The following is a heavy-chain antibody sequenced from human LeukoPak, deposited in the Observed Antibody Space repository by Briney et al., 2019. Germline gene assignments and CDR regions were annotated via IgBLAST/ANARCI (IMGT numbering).Heavy chain of an antibody. J-gene: IGHJ4*02. D-gene: IGHD1-26*01. Sequence: SQTLSLTCAISGDSVSSNSAAWNWIRQSPSRGLEWLGRTNYRSKWYNDYAVSVTSRITINTDTSKNQISLQLNSVTPEDTAVYYCVRDVGSLFDFWGQGTLVIVSS. CDR3: VRDVGSLFDF. CDR2: TNYRSKWYN. V-gene: IGHV6-1*01. CDR1: GDSVSSNSAA.